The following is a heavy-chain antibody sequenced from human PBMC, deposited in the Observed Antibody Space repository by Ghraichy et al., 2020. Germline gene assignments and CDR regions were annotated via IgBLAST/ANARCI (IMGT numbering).Heavy chain of an antibody. CDR2: IKQDGSEQ. D-gene: IGHD3-9*01. Sequence: GESLNISCAASGFTFSGYWMSWVRQAPGKGLEWVANIKQDGSEQYYVDSVKGRFTISRDNAKNSLFLQMNSLRAEDTAVYYCARDLSHYNILTGYYRGNWFDPWGQGTLVTVSS. CDR3: ARDLSHYNILTGYYRGNWFDP. CDR1: GFTFSGYW. V-gene: IGHV3-7*03. J-gene: IGHJ5*02.